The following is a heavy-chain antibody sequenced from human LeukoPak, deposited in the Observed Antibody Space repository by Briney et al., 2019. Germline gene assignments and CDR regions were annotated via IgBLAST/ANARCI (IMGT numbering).Heavy chain of an antibody. J-gene: IGHJ4*02. D-gene: IGHD2-15*01. CDR1: VVTVNSYF. CDR2: ISSEGLT. V-gene: IGHV3-53*01. CDR3: ARGRGGD. Sequence: GGSLRLSCVASVVTVNSYFMGWVRQAPGKGLEWVSLISSEGLTYYADSVKGRFTISRDNSRNTLYLQMNSLRAEDTAFYYGARGRGGDWGQGALVTVSS.